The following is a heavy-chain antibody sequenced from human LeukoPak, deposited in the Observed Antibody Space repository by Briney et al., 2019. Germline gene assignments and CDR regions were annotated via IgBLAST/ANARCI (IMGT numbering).Heavy chain of an antibody. Sequence: GGSLRLSCAASGFTVSSNYMSWVRQAPGKGLEWVSVIYSGGSTYYADSVKGRFTISRDNSKNTLNLQMNSLRADDTAVYYCVRDSPTVGGYGMDVWGQGTKVTVSS. J-gene: IGHJ6*02. CDR2: IYSGGST. CDR1: GFTVSSNY. CDR3: VRDSPTVGGYGMDV. D-gene: IGHD1-26*01. V-gene: IGHV3-53*01.